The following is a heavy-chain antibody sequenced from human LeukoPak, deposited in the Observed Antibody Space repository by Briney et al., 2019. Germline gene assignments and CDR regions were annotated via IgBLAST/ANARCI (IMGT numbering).Heavy chain of an antibody. V-gene: IGHV1-2*02. CDR1: GYTFTGYY. J-gene: IGHJ6*04. CDR2: INPNSGGT. CDR3: ARERGSHYYGSGSLPLYYYGMDV. D-gene: IGHD3-10*01. Sequence: ASVKVSCKASGYTFTGYYMHWVRQAPGQGLEWMGWINPNSGGTNYAQKFQGRVTMTRDTSISTAYMELRSLTSDDTAVYYCARERGSHYYGSGSLPLYYYGMDVWGTGTTVTVSS.